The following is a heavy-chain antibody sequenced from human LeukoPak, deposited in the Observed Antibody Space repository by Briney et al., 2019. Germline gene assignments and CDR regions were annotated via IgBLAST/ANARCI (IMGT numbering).Heavy chain of an antibody. Sequence: GGSLRLSCAASGFTVSNNYMSWVRQAPGKGLEWVSVIYAGGSTYYADSVKGRFTSSRDNSKNRLYVQMNSLRAEDTAVYYCSGSGSYYYDYWGQGTMVTVSS. CDR3: SGSGSYYYDY. J-gene: IGHJ4*02. CDR1: GFTVSNNY. D-gene: IGHD3-10*01. CDR2: IYAGGST. V-gene: IGHV3-66*01.